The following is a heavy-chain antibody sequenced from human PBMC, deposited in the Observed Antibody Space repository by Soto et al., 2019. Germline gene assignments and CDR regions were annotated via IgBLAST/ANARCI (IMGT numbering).Heavy chain of an antibody. CDR1: GYTFTSYG. Sequence: QVQLVQSGAAVKKPGASVKVSCKASGYTFTSYGISWVRQAPGQGLEWMGRISAYNGNTNYAQQLQARVTMTTDTSTSTAYMELRSLRSDDTAVYYCARDTMTGYYNWFDPWGQGTLVTVAS. J-gene: IGHJ5*02. D-gene: IGHD3-9*01. V-gene: IGHV1-18*04. CDR3: ARDTMTGYYNWFDP. CDR2: ISAYNGNT.